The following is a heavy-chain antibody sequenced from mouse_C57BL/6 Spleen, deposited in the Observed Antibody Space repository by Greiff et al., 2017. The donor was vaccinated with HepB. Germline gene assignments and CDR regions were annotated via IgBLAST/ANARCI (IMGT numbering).Heavy chain of an antibody. V-gene: IGHV3-6*01. CDR2: ISYDGSN. CDR1: GYSITSGYY. D-gene: IGHD1-1*01. J-gene: IGHJ2*01. CDR3: ASEDYGSSYDY. Sequence: VQLQQSGPGLVKPSQSLSLTCSVTGYSITSGYYWNWIRQFPGNKLEWMGYISYDGSNNYNPSLKNRISITRDTSKNQFFLKLNSVTTEDTATYYCASEDYGSSYDYWGQGTTLTVSS.